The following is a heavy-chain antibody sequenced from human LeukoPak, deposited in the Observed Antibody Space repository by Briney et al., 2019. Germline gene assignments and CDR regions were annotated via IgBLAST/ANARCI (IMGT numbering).Heavy chain of an antibody. Sequence: PGGSLRLSCAASGFTFSNYAMSWVRQAPGKGLEWVSGISGSGDITYYADSVKGRFTISRDNSKNTLYLQINSLRAEDTAVYYCAKVYPLGYCSSTSCYLAPFWDWGQGTLVTVSS. V-gene: IGHV3-23*01. CDR1: GFTFSNYA. J-gene: IGHJ4*02. CDR2: ISGSGDIT. CDR3: AKVYPLGYCSSTSCYLAPFWD. D-gene: IGHD2-2*01.